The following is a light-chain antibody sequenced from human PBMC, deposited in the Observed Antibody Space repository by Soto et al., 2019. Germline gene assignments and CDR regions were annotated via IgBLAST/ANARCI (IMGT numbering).Light chain of an antibody. V-gene: IGKV2-28*01. CDR3: MQALQTPLT. J-gene: IGKJ5*01. CDR1: QSLLHRNGYSL. CDR2: LGS. Sequence: DILMTQSPLSLPVTPGEAASISCRSSQSLLHRNGYSLLHWYLQKPGQSPQLLIYLGSNRASGVPDRFSGSGSGTDFTLKISGVEAEDVGVYYCMQALQTPLTFGQGTRLEI.